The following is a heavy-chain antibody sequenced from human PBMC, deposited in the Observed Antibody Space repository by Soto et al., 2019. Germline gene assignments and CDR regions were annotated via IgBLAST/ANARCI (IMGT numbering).Heavy chain of an antibody. Sequence: PSETLSLTCTVSGGSISSSSYYWGWIRQPPGKGLEWIGSIYYSGSTHYNPSLKSRVTISVDTSKNQFSLKLSSVTAADTAVYYCARSFGVVGDAYYYGMDVWGQGTTVTISS. CDR1: GGSISSSSYY. V-gene: IGHV4-39*01. J-gene: IGHJ6*02. D-gene: IGHD3-3*01. CDR2: IYYSGST. CDR3: ARSFGVVGDAYYYGMDV.